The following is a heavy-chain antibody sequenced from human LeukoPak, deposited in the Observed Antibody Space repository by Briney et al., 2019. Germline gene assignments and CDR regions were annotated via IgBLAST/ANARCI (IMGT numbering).Heavy chain of an antibody. CDR3: AKAPVTTCRGAYCYPFDY. J-gene: IGHJ4*02. CDR1: GFTLSSYA. V-gene: IGHV3-23*01. Sequence: GGSLRLSCAASGFTLSSYAMSWVRQAPGKGLEWVSAISDSGNTYHADSVKGRFTISRDSSKNTLFLEMNRLRPEDAAVYYCAKAPVTTCRGAYCYPFDYWGQGTLVTISS. CDR2: ISDSGNT. D-gene: IGHD2-21*01.